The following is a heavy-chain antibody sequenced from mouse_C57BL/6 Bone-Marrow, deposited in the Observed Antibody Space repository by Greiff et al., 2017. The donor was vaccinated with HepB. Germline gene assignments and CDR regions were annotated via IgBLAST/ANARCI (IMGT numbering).Heavy chain of an antibody. CDR2: INPYNGGT. CDR1: GYTFTDYY. V-gene: IGHV1-19*01. CDR3: ARDGRLFAY. Sequence: VQLKESGPVLVKPGASVKMSCKASGYTFTDYYMNWVKQSHGKSLEWIGVINPYNGGTSYNQKFKGKATLTVDKSSSTAYMELNSLTSEDSAVYYCARDGRLFAYWGQGTLVTVSA. J-gene: IGHJ3*01. D-gene: IGHD1-1*01.